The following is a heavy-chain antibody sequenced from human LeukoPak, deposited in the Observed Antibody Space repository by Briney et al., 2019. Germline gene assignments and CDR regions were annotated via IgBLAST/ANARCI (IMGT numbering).Heavy chain of an antibody. V-gene: IGHV1-8*01. CDR3: ASGLQGDFWSGYPDY. CDR1: GYTFTSYD. Sequence: GASVKVSCKASGYTFTSYDINWVRQATGQGLEWMGWMNPNSGNTGYAQKFQGRVTRTRNTSISTAYMELSSLRSEDTAVYYCASGLQGDFWSGYPDYWRQGTLVTVSS. CDR2: MNPNSGNT. D-gene: IGHD3-3*01. J-gene: IGHJ4*02.